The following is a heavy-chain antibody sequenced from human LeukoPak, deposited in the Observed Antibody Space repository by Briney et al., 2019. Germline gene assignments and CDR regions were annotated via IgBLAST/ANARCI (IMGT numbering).Heavy chain of an antibody. CDR3: ARVMTRTMVRGVPPSDY. J-gene: IGHJ4*02. V-gene: IGHV3-23*01. CDR2: ISGSGGST. Sequence: GGSLRLSCAASGFTFSSYAMSWVRQAPGKGLEWVSAISGSGGSTYYADSVKGRFTISRDNSKNTLYLQMNSLRAEDTAVYYCARVMTRTMVRGVPPSDYWGQGTLVTVSS. D-gene: IGHD3-10*01. CDR1: GFTFSSYA.